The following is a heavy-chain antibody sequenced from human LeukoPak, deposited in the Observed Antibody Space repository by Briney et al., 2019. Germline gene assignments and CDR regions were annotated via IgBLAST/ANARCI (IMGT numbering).Heavy chain of an antibody. CDR1: GFTFSSHS. V-gene: IGHV3-21*01. Sequence: GGSLRLSRAASGFTFSSHSMNWVRQAPGKGLEWVSSISSSSTSIYYADSVKGRFTISRDNAKNYLYLQMNSLRPEDTAIYYCARDDALRLGLVDHWGQGTLVTVSS. J-gene: IGHJ5*02. CDR2: ISSSSTSI. CDR3: ARDDALRLGLVDH. D-gene: IGHD7-27*01.